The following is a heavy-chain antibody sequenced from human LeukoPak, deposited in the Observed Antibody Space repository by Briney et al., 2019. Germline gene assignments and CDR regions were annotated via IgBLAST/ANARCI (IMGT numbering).Heavy chain of an antibody. V-gene: IGHV4-59*13. J-gene: IGHJ4*02. CDR2: IYYSGST. D-gene: IGHD2-15*01. Sequence: SETLSLTCTVSGGSISSYYWSWIRQPPGKGLEWLGYIYYSGSTTYNPSLKSRVTISVDTSKNQSSLKLSSVTAADTAVYYCARGRLQLTYWGQGTLVPVSS. CDR3: ARGRLQLTY. CDR1: GGSISSYY.